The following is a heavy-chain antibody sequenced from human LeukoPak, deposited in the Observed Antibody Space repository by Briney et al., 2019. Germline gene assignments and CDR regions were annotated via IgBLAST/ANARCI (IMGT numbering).Heavy chain of an antibody. D-gene: IGHD6-13*01. V-gene: IGHV3-23*01. CDR2: ISGSGGST. Sequence: GGSLRLSCAASGFTFSSYAMSWVRQAPGKGLEWVSAISGSGGSTYYADSVKGRFTISRDNSKNTLYLQMNSLRAEDTAVYYFAKEYGSSWDVNDFDYWGQGTLVTVSS. CDR3: AKEYGSSWDVNDFDY. J-gene: IGHJ4*02. CDR1: GFTFSSYA.